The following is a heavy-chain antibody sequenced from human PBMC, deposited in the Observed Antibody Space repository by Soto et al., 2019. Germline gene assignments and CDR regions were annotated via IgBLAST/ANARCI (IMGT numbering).Heavy chain of an antibody. J-gene: IGHJ4*02. D-gene: IGHD2-15*01. Sequence: PSETLSLTCTVSGGSISGVTHSWGWIRQSPGQGLAWLGTIFYNGITYYNPSLKRRVTISADTSKHPFSLKLCSVTVADTVVYSWAGRRTQCQYYFDFWGQGALVTVSS. CDR1: GGSISGVTHS. CDR3: AGRRTQCQYYFDF. CDR2: IFYNGIT. V-gene: IGHV4-39*02.